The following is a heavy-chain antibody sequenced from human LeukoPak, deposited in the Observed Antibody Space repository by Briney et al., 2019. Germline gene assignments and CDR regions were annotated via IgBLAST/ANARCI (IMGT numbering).Heavy chain of an antibody. Sequence: SETLSLTCTVSGGSISAYFWSWIRQPPGKGLEWIAYMYYSGSATYNPSLKSRVTISVDTSKNQFSLNLNSVTAADTAVYFCARRERYHDFLTGYIPGAFDIWGQGTLVTVSS. V-gene: IGHV4-59*08. CDR1: GGSISAYF. CDR2: MYYSGSA. CDR3: ARRERYHDFLTGYIPGAFDI. D-gene: IGHD3-9*01. J-gene: IGHJ3*02.